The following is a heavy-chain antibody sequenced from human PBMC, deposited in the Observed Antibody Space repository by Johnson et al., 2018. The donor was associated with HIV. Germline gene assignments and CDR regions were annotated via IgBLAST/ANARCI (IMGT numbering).Heavy chain of an antibody. CDR1: GFTFSSYE. CDR3: SREPGLVAAFDI. Sequence: EVQLVESGGGLVQPGGSLRLSCAASGFTFSSYEMNWVRQAPGKGLERVSYISSSGSTIYSADSVKGRFTISRDNAKNSLYLQMNSLRAGDTAVYFCSREPGLVAAFDIWGQGTMVTVSS. J-gene: IGHJ3*02. D-gene: IGHD6-19*01. V-gene: IGHV3-48*03. CDR2: ISSSGSTI.